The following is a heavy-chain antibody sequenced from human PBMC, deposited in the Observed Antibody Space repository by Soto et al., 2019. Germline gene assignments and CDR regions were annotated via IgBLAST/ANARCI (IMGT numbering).Heavy chain of an antibody. Sequence: PGGSLRLSCAASGFTFSSYAMSWVRQAPGKGLEWVSAISGSGGSTYYADSVKGRFTISRDNSKNTLYLQMNSLRAEDTAVYYCPKEGYCSGGYCLGFDYVGQYTLVTVSS. V-gene: IGHV3-23*01. CDR3: PKEGYCSGGYCLGFDY. CDR1: GFTFSSYA. D-gene: IGHD2-15*01. J-gene: IGHJ4*02. CDR2: ISGSGGST.